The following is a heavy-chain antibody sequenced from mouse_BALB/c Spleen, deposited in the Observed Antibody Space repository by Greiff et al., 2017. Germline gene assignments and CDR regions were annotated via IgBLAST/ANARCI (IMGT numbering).Heavy chain of an antibody. CDR3: ARGDYRYDGYFDV. J-gene: IGHJ1*01. V-gene: IGHV1-19*01. Sequence: VQLQQSGTVLARPGASVKMSCKASGYSFTGYYMHWVKQSHVKSLEWIGRINPYNGATSYNQNFKDKASLTVDKSSSTAYMELHSLTSEDSAVYYCARGDYRYDGYFDVWGAGTTVTVSS. D-gene: IGHD2-14*01. CDR1: GYSFTGYY. CDR2: INPYNGAT.